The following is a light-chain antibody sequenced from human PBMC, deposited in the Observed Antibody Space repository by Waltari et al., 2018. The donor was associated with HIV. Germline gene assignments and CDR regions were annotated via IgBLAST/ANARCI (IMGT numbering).Light chain of an antibody. CDR2: DNH. V-gene: IGLV1-51*01. Sequence: SVLTQPPAVSAAPGQKVATACPGTTPNIGNNFVCWYQKLQGTAPNLLIFDNHKRPSGVSDRFSASKSGTSATLAITGLHTGDEAEYYCGTWDTSLNAGVFGGGTKVSVL. CDR1: TPNIGNNF. J-gene: IGLJ2*01. CDR3: GTWDTSLNAGV.